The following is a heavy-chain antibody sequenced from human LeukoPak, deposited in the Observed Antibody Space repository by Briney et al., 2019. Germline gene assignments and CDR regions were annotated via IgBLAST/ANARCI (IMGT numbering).Heavy chain of an antibody. CDR3: ARGASGWPFLAVQYYYYYYMDV. D-gene: IGHD6-19*01. V-gene: IGHV1-8*01. J-gene: IGHJ6*03. CDR2: MNPNSGNT. Sequence: ASVKVSCKASGYTFTSYDINWVRQATGQGLEWMGWMNPNSGNTGYAQKFQGRVTMTRNTSISTAYMELSSLRSEDTAVYYCARGASGWPFLAVQYYYYYYMDVWGKGTTVTVSS. CDR1: GYTFTSYD.